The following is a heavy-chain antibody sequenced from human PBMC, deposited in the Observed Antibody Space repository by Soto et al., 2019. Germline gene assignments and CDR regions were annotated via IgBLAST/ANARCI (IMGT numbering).Heavy chain of an antibody. J-gene: IGHJ4*02. Sequence: SVKVSCDACAYSFTAYGSSWGRQAPGQGLEWVAWISAYNGDTDYAQKVQGRVSMTTETSTSTAYMELRSLRSDDTAVYYCMRETGRWFGEGIADFWGQGTVVTVSS. CDR1: AYSFTAYG. CDR2: ISAYNGDT. D-gene: IGHD3-10*01. CDR3: MRETGRWFGEGIADF. V-gene: IGHV1-18*04.